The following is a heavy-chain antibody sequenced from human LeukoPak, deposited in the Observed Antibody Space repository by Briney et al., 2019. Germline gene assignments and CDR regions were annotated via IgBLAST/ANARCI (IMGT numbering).Heavy chain of an antibody. Sequence: ASVKVSCKASGYTFTSYGISWVRQAPGQGLEWMGWISAYNGNTNYAQKLQGRVTMTTDTSTSTAYMELRSMRSDDTAVYYCARVDCSSTSCYRFNAFDAFDIWGQGTMVTVSS. J-gene: IGHJ3*02. CDR3: ARVDCSSTSCYRFNAFDAFDI. D-gene: IGHD2-2*01. CDR1: GYTFTSYG. CDR2: ISAYNGNT. V-gene: IGHV1-18*01.